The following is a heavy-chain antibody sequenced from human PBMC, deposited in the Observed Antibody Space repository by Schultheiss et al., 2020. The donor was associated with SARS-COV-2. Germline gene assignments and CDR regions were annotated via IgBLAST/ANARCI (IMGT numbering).Heavy chain of an antibody. Sequence: GESLKISCAASGFTFSSYAMHWVRQAPGKGLEWVAVISYDGSNKYYADSVKGRFTISRDNSKNTLYLQMNSLRGEDTAVYYCARDPSNYDALTGYHFFDYWGQGTLVTVSS. CDR2: ISYDGSNK. V-gene: IGHV3-30*04. D-gene: IGHD3-9*01. CDR3: ARDPSNYDALTGYHFFDY. CDR1: GFTFSSYA. J-gene: IGHJ4*02.